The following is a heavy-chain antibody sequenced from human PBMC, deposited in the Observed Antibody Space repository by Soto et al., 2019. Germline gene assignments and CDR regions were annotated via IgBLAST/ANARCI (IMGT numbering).Heavy chain of an antibody. CDR3: ARSFSGWYFLDY. CDR2: VRGSGDIT. J-gene: IGHJ4*02. Sequence: GGSLRLSCAASGFTFSGHAMSRVRQAPGKGLEWVSAVRGSGDITYYADTVKGRFTISRDNSKNTLYLQMTSLRVEDTAVYYCARSFSGWYFLDYWGQGTLVTVSS. CDR1: GFTFSGHA. V-gene: IGHV3-23*01. D-gene: IGHD6-19*01.